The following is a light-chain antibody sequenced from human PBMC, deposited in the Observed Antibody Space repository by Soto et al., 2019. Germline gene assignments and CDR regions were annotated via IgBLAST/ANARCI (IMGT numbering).Light chain of an antibody. J-gene: IGLJ3*02. CDR3: SSYTITSAYWV. V-gene: IGLV2-14*01. CDR1: SSDVGGYDY. Sequence: QSALTQPASVSGSPGQSITLSCTGTSSDVGGYDYVSWYQQHPGIAPKLMIYEVSNRPAGVSNHFSGSKSGNTASLTISGLQPEDEADYYCSSYTITSAYWVFGGGTKLTVL. CDR2: EVS.